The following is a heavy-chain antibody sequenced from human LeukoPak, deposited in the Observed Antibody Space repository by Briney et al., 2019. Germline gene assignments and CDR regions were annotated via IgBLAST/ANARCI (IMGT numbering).Heavy chain of an antibody. Sequence: PGGSLRLSCAASGFTVSDYAMSWVRQAPGKGLEWVSVISGSASHTYYADSVKGRFTISRDNSKNTLYLQMSSLRAEDTAVYSCAKGGHCSSTDCHDGRMDVWGKGTTVTVSS. CDR2: ISGSASHT. D-gene: IGHD2-2*01. CDR3: AKGGHCSSTDCHDGRMDV. J-gene: IGHJ6*04. CDR1: GFTVSDYA. V-gene: IGHV3-23*01.